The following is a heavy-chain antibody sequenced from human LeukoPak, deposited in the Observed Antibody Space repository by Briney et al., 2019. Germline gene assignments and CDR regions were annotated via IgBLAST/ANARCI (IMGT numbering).Heavy chain of an antibody. Sequence: GGSLRLSCAVSGFTFSSHWMSWVRQAPGKGLEWVANIKQDGSETYYVDSVKGRFTISRDNAKNSLFLQMNSPRAEDTAVYYCARDGEMPTIYFDYWGQGTLVTVSS. J-gene: IGHJ4*02. D-gene: IGHD5-24*01. CDR3: ARDGEMPTIYFDY. CDR2: IKQDGSET. V-gene: IGHV3-7*01. CDR1: GFTFSSHW.